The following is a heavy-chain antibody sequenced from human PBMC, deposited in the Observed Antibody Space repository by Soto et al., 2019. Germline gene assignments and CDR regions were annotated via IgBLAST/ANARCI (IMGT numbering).Heavy chain of an antibody. J-gene: IGHJ6*02. CDR1: GGTFSSYV. CDR3: AQREYGILYYGMDV. Sequence: QVQLVQSGAEVKKPGSSVKVSCKASGGTFSSYVISWVRQAPGQGLEWMGGIIPIFGTANYAQKFQGRVTITADKSTSTAYMELSSLRSEDTAVYYCAQREYGILYYGMDVWGQGTTVTVSS. D-gene: IGHD2-21*01. V-gene: IGHV1-69*06. CDR2: IIPIFGTA.